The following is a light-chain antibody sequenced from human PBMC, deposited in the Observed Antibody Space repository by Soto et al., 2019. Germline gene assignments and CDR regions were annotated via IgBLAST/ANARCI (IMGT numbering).Light chain of an antibody. J-gene: IGKJ1*01. CDR1: QSVRSW. Sequence: DIQMTQSPSSLSASVGDRVTITCRASQSVRSWLAWYQQKPGTAPKLLIFDASRLESGVPSRFSGSGSGTEFTLTISSLQPDDFATYYCQQYNSYPWTFGQGPKVDIK. CDR3: QQYNSYPWT. CDR2: DAS. V-gene: IGKV1-5*01.